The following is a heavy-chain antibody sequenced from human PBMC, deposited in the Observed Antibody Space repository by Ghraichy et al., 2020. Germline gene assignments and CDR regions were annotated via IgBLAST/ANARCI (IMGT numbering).Heavy chain of an antibody. V-gene: IGHV3-49*03. J-gene: IGHJ4*02. CDR1: GFDFSDYS. CDR3: TRVWPRGNTYSYSDY. Sequence: GGSLRLSCTTSGFDFSDYSIAWLRQAPGKGLEWVGFIRGKVYGATADYAASVKGRFTITRDDSKSVAYLEMNSLKSVDTGVYFCTRVWPRGNTYSYSDYWGQGTLVTVSA. D-gene: IGHD3-10*01. CDR2: IRGKVYGATA.